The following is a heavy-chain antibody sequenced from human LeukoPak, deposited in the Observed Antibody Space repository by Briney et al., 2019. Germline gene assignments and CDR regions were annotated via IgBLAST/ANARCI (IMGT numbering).Heavy chain of an antibody. Sequence: GGSLRLSCAASGFTFSSYAMHWVRQAPGKGLEWVAVISYDGSNKYYADSVKGRFTISRDNSKNTLYLQMNSLRAEDTAVYYCARGDYGDYEGGFWYFDLWGRGTLVTVSS. CDR3: ARGDYGDYEGGFWYFDL. V-gene: IGHV3-30-3*01. D-gene: IGHD4-17*01. J-gene: IGHJ2*01. CDR2: ISYDGSNK. CDR1: GFTFSSYA.